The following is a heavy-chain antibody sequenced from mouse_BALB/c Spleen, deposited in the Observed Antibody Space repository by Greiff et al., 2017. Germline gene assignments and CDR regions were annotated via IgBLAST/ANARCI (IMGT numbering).Heavy chain of an antibody. CDR1: GYSITSGYS. Sequence: EVQLQESGPGLVKPSQSLSITCSVTGYSITSGYSWSWIRQFPGNKLEWMGYISYDGSNNYNPSLKNRISITRDTSKNQFFLKLNSVTTEDTATYYCARGVMITTGFAYWGQGSLVTVAA. D-gene: IGHD2-4*01. CDR3: ARGVMITTGFAY. CDR2: ISYDGSN. J-gene: IGHJ3*01. V-gene: IGHV3-6*02.